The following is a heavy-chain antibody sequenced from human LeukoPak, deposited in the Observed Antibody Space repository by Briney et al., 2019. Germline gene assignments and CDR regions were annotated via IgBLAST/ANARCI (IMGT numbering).Heavy chain of an antibody. CDR2: FCHSGST. J-gene: IGHJ4*02. V-gene: IGHV4-59*01. CDR3: ARGQWLPVFDF. D-gene: IGHD3-22*01. CDR1: GGFNTHYY. Sequence: SETLSLTCSVSGGFNTHYYWSWIRQPPGKGLEWIGYFCHSGSTNYNPSLKSRVTISVDTSKNHFSLKLSSVTAADTAVYYCARGQWLPVFDFWGQGTLVTVSS.